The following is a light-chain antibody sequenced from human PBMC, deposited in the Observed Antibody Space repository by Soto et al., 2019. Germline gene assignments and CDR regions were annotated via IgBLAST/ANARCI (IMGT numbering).Light chain of an antibody. J-gene: IGLJ2*01. CDR3: APWYDSLDVVG. CDR2: RNT. V-gene: IGLV1-44*01. Sequence: QSVLTHPPSASGTPGQWVTISCSGSTSHIGSDTLNCYQQLSGTDPKLLIYRNTQRPSGVPDRFSGSKSGASDSLAISVLQSEYADDYYCAPWYDSLDVVGFGGGTNLTVL. CDR1: TSHIGSDT.